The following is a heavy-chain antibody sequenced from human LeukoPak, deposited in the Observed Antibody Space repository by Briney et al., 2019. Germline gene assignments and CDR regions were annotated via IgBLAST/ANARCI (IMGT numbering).Heavy chain of an antibody. CDR2: ISGSGGST. V-gene: IGHV3-23*01. D-gene: IGHD2-2*02. CDR3: AKDGGGQLLYVYYYYYGMDV. J-gene: IGHJ6*02. CDR1: GFTFSSYA. Sequence: PGGSLRLSCAASGFTFSSYAMSWVRQAPGKGLEWVSAISGSGGSTYYADSVKGRFTISRDNSKNTLYLQMNSLRAEDTAVYYCAKDGGGQLLYVYYYYYGMDVWGQGTTVTVSS.